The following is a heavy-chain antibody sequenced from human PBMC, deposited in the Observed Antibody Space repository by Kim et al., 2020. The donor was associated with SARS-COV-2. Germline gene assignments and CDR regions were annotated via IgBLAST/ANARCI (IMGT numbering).Heavy chain of an antibody. Sequence: GGSLRLSCAASGFTFSSYAMHWVRQAPGKGLEWVAVISYDGSNKYYADSVKGRFTISRDNSKNTLYLQMNSLRAEDTAVYYCARSRGGWQWLTYYYYGMDVWGQGTTVTVSS. J-gene: IGHJ6*02. CDR1: GFTFSSYA. D-gene: IGHD6-19*01. CDR2: ISYDGSNK. CDR3: ARSRGGWQWLTYYYYGMDV. V-gene: IGHV3-30*04.